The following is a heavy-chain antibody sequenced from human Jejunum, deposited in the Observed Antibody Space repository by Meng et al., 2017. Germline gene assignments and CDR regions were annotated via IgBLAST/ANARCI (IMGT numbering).Heavy chain of an antibody. CDR2: IHQSGST. J-gene: IGHJ4*02. CDR1: GGSFNNYY. V-gene: IGHV4-34*01. Sequence: QVQLQQWGAGLFKPSETLSLTCAIYGGSFNNYYWSWIRQPPGEGLEWIGEIHQSGSTNYTPSLKSRVTISVDSSKNQFFLDLSSVTAADTAVYYCASLSSSWSGADYWGQGTLVTVSS. D-gene: IGHD6-13*01. CDR3: ASLSSSWSGADY.